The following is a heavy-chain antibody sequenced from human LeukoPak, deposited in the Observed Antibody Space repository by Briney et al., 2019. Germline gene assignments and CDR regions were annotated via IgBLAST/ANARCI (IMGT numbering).Heavy chain of an antibody. CDR2: IFYSGST. V-gene: IGHV4-59*01. Sequence: SETLSLTCTVSGGSITNYYWNWIRQPPGKGLEWIGNIFYSGSTRYTPSPKSRVTISVDTSKNQVSLKLTSVSAADTAVYYCARYDSSGFYQYYIDYWGQGTLVTVSS. CDR1: GGSITNYY. CDR3: ARYDSSGFYQYYIDY. D-gene: IGHD3-22*01. J-gene: IGHJ4*02.